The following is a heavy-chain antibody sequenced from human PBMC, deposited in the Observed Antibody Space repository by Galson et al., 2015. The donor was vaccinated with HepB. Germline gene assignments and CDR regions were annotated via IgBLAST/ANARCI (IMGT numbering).Heavy chain of an antibody. CDR3: ATKYYDKDLYYYGMDV. J-gene: IGHJ6*02. CDR1: GGTLSNYA. CDR2: IIPIFGST. V-gene: IGHV1-69*13. D-gene: IGHD3-22*01. Sequence: SVKVSCKASGGTLSNYAISWVRQAPGQGPEWMGGIIPIFGSTNYAQKFQGRVTITADESTSTAYMELSSLGSEDTAVYYCATKYYDKDLYYYGMDVWGQGTTVTVSS.